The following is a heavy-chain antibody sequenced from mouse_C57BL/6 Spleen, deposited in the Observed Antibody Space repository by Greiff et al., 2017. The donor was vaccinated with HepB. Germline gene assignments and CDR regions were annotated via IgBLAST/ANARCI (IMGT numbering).Heavy chain of an antibody. CDR3: ARRGGYYYGSSPWFAY. J-gene: IGHJ3*01. D-gene: IGHD1-1*01. CDR1: GYTFTDYN. V-gene: IGHV1-18*01. CDR2: INPNTGGT. Sequence: EVQLQQSGPELVKPGASVKIPCKASGYTFTDYNMDWVKQSHGKSLEWIGDINPNTGGTIYNQKFKGKATLTVDKSSSTAYMELRSLTSEDTAVYYCARRGGYYYGSSPWFAYWGQGTLVTVSA.